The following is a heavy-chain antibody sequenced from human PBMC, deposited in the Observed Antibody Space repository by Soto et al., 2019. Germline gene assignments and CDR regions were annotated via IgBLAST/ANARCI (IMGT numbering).Heavy chain of an antibody. Sequence: GGSLRLSCAAYGFTFSSYGMHWVRQAPGKGLEWVAVIWYDGSNKYYADSVKGRFTISRDNSENTLYLQMNSLRAEDTAVHYCARGGYCSGGSCYSRGNDYWGQGTLVTVSS. D-gene: IGHD2-15*01. CDR2: IWYDGSNK. CDR3: ARGGYCSGGSCYSRGNDY. CDR1: GFTFSSYG. J-gene: IGHJ4*02. V-gene: IGHV3-33*01.